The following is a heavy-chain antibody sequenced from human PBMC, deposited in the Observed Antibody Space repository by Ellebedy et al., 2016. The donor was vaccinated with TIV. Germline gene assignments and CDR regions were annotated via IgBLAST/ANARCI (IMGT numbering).Heavy chain of an antibody. V-gene: IGHV1-18*01. CDR2: ISAYNGNT. Sequence: ASVKVSXXASGYTFTSYDINWVRQATGQGLEWMGWISAYNGNTNYAQKLQGRVTMTTDTSTSTAYMELRSLRSDDTAVYYCARGSGSGGSCYLWGQGTLVTVSS. D-gene: IGHD2-15*01. CDR3: ARGSGSGGSCYL. J-gene: IGHJ4*02. CDR1: GYTFTSYD.